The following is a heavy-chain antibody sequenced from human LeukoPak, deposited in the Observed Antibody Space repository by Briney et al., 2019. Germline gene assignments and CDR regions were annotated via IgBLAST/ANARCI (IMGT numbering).Heavy chain of an antibody. J-gene: IGHJ3*02. Sequence: PGGSLSLSRATSGLIFSDHSLDWVRPARWKGLAGVGRTRSKPYSHTTPYAASVKVRFTISRDDSKNSLYLQMNSLKPEDTAVYYCVRSVTASTTGAIWGQGTMVTVSS. D-gene: IGHD2-21*02. V-gene: IGHV3-72*01. CDR3: VRSVTASTTGAI. CDR2: TRSKPYSHTT. CDR1: GLIFSDHS.